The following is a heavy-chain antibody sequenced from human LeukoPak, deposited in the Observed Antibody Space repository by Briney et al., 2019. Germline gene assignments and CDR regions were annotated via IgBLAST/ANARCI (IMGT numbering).Heavy chain of an antibody. CDR1: GFTFSTYG. J-gene: IGHJ4*02. CDR2: VSFDSNNI. CDR3: AKAHLPRHEPGNFYFDY. Sequence: PGGSLRLSCAASGFTFSTYGMHWVRQAPGKGLEWVAVVSFDSNNIYYADSVKGRFTISRDNSKNTLYLQMNSLRGEDTAAYYCAKAHLPRHEPGNFYFDYWGQGTLVTVSS. D-gene: IGHD7-27*01. V-gene: IGHV3-30*18.